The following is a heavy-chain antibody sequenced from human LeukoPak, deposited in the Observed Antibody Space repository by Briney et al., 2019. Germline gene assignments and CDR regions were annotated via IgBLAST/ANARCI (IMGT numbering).Heavy chain of an antibody. CDR2: IYYGENT. D-gene: IGHD3-22*01. CDR1: GDSISSGPYY. J-gene: IGHJ4*02. CDR3: ARRDDSSGYHKIFDY. V-gene: IGHV4-39*01. Sequence: SETLSLTCTVSGDSISSGPYYWGWIRQPPGKGLEWIVNIYYGENTYYNPSLKRRVTISIDTSNNQFYLKLSSLTAADTAVYYCARRDDSSGYHKIFDYWGQGTLVTVSS.